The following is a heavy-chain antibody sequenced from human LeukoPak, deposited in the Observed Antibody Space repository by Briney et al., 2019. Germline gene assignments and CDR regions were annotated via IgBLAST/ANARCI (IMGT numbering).Heavy chain of an antibody. CDR1: GGSISSGDYY. CDR3: ARGAGYSGYDWYYDYGMDV. Sequence: SETLSLTCTVSGGSISSGDYYWSWIRQPPGKGLEWIGYIYYSGSTYYNPSLKSRVTISVDTSKNQFSLRLSSVTAADTAVYYCARGAGYSGYDWYYDYGMDVWGKGTTVTVSS. V-gene: IGHV4-30-4*01. CDR2: IYYSGST. D-gene: IGHD5-12*01. J-gene: IGHJ6*04.